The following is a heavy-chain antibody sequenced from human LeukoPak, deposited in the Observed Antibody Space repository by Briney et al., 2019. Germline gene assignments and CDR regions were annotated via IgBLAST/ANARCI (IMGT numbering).Heavy chain of an antibody. J-gene: IGHJ5*01. V-gene: IGHV3-23*01. CDR3: AKDPGSSGSGCNWFDS. CDR2: ISGSGGST. D-gene: IGHD1-14*01. Sequence: PGGSLRLSCAASGFTFSSYAMSWVRQAPGKGLEWVSAISGSGGSTYYADSVKGRFTISRDNSKNTLYLQMNSLRAEDTAVYYCAKDPGSSGSGCNWFDSWGQGSLVTVSS. CDR1: GFTFSSYA.